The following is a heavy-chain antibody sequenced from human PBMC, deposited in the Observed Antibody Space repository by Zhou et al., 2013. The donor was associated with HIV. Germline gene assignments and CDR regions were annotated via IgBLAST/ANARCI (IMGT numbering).Heavy chain of an antibody. Sequence: QVQLVQSGAEVKKPGSSVKVSCKASGGTFSSYAISWVRQAPGQGLEWMGGIIPIFGTANYAQKFQGRVTITTDESTSTAYMELRTLRSDDTAVYYCAREYYYDSIGYYYEDLWGQGTLVTVSS. D-gene: IGHD3-22*01. J-gene: IGHJ4*02. CDR1: GGTFSSYA. V-gene: IGHV1-69*05. CDR3: AREYYYDSIGYYYEDL. CDR2: IIPIFGTA.